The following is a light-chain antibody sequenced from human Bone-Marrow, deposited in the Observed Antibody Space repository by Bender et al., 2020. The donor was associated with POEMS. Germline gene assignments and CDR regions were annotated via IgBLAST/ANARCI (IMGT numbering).Light chain of an antibody. CDR2: YDD. CDR1: SSNIGNHG. V-gene: IGLV1-36*01. J-gene: IGLJ3*02. CDR3: SAWDGSLSGWV. Sequence: QSVVTQPPSLSEAPRQRVTISCSGSSSNIGNHGVNWYQQLPGVAPKLLIYYDDLLTPGVSDRFSASTSETSASLAISELQSEDEALYYCSAWDGSLSGWVFGGGTKLTVL.